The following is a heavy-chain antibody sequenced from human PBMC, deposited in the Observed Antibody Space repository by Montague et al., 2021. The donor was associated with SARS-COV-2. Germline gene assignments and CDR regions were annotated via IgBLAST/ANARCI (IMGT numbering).Heavy chain of an antibody. V-gene: IGHV4-61*02. CDR3: ARVVGFDFDY. CDR2: IYTSGST. CDR1: SGSISSGSYY. J-gene: IGHJ4*02. Sequence: TLSLTCTVSSGSISSGSYYWSWIRQPAGKGLEWIGRIYTSGSTNYNPSLKSRVTISVDMSKNQFSLKLSSVTAADTAVYYCARVVGFDFDYWGQGTLVTVSS. D-gene: IGHD2-21*01.